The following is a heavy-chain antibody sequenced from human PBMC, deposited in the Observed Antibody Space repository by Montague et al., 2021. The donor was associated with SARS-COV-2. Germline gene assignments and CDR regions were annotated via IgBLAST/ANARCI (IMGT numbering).Heavy chain of an antibody. CDR2: CYSVGST. Sequence: SETLSLTCTVSGASVSSSDWGWIRQSPGKGLEWIGYCYSVGSTDYNPSLKSRVTISRDTSKNQFSRKVRAVTAAVRAIYDCARETMTAVAFDIWGQGTMVTASS. D-gene: IGHD2-2*01. CDR3: ARETMTAVAFDI. J-gene: IGHJ3*02. V-gene: IGHV4-59*02. CDR1: GASVSSSD.